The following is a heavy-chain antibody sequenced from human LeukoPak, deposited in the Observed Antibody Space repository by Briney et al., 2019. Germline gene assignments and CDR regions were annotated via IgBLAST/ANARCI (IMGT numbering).Heavy chain of an antibody. CDR3: ARDRGYFDN. J-gene: IGHJ4*02. Sequence: GGSLRLSCAASGFTFSIYSMNWVRQAPRKGLEWLSSITSSSNYIYYADSVKGRFTISRDNVQNSLYLQMNSLRAEDTAMYHCARDRGYFDNWGQGTLVTVSS. CDR2: ITSSSNYI. CDR1: GFTFSIYS. V-gene: IGHV3-21*01.